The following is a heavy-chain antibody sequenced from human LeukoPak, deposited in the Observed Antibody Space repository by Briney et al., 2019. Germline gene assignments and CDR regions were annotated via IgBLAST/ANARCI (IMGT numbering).Heavy chain of an antibody. CDR1: GGSFSGYY. D-gene: IGHD6-13*01. J-gene: IGHJ6*04. Sequence: SETLSLTCAVYGGSFSGYYRSWIRQPPGKGLEWIGEINHSGSTNYNPSLKSRVTISVDTSKNQFSLKLSSVTAADTAVYYCARGPYSSSWFNYYGMDVWGKGTTVTVSS. CDR3: ARGPYSSSWFNYYGMDV. CDR2: INHSGST. V-gene: IGHV4-34*01.